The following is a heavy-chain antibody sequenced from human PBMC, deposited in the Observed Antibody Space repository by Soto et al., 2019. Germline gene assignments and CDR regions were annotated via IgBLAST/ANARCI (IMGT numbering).Heavy chain of an antibody. Sequence: EVQLVESGGGLVQPGESLRLSCAASGFTVSNNYMSWVRQAPGKGLEWVSFIYSGGNTYYADSVKGRFTISRDKSKNTLYLQMNNLRVEDTAVYYCTRRPGSWGQGTLDTVSS. V-gene: IGHV3-66*01. CDR1: GFTVSNNY. CDR2: IYSGGNT. D-gene: IGHD7-27*01. J-gene: IGHJ5*02. CDR3: TRRPGS.